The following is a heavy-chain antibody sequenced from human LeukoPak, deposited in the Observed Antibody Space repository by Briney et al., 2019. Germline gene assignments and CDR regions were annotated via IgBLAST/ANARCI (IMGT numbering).Heavy chain of an antibody. CDR1: GFSVSSYW. CDR3: VSFYETY. D-gene: IGHD2-2*01. CDR2: INSDGSWT. V-gene: IGHV3-74*01. J-gene: IGHJ4*02. Sequence: GGSLRLSCAASGFSVSSYWMHWVRQAPGKGLVWVSRINSDGSWTSYADSVKGRFTISKDNAKNTVYLQMNNLRAEDTAVYYCVSFYETYWGRGTLVTVSS.